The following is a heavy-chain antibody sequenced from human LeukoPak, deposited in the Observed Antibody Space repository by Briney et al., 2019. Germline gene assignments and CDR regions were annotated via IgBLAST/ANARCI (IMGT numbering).Heavy chain of an antibody. J-gene: IGHJ6*02. D-gene: IGHD6-19*01. V-gene: IGHV1-8*01. Sequence: ASVKVSCKASGYTFTSYDINWVRQATGQGLEWMGWMNPNSGNTGYAQKFQGRVTMTRNTSISTAYMELSSLRSEDTAVYYCARVEGSGWYRLGSYYYYGMDVWGQGTTVTVSS. CDR3: ARVEGSGWYRLGSYYYYGMDV. CDR2: MNPNSGNT. CDR1: GYTFTSYD.